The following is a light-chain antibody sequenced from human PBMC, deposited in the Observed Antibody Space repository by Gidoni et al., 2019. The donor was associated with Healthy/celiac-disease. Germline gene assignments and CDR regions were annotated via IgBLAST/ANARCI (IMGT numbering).Light chain of an antibody. CDR3: QQYNNWPQT. CDR2: GAS. J-gene: IGKJ2*01. V-gene: IGKV3-15*01. CDR1: QSVSSN. Sequence: EIVMTQSPATLSVSPGDRATLSCRASQSVSSNSAWYQQKPGQAPRLLIYGASTRATGIPARFSGSGSGTEFTLTISSLQSEDFAVYYCQQYNNWPQTFGQWTKLEIK.